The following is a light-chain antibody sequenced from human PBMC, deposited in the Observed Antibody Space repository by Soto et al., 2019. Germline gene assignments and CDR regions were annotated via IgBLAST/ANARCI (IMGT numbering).Light chain of an antibody. V-gene: IGLV2-14*01. J-gene: IGLJ1*01. CDR1: SSDVGAYTS. CDR3: NSYTSTTPYV. CDR2: EVN. Sequence: QSVLTQPASVSGSPGQSITISCTGTSSDVGAYTSVSWYQHHPGKAPKVMIYEVNKRPSGISDRFSGSKSGNTASLTISGLQAEDEADYYCNSYTSTTPYVFGTGTKVTVL.